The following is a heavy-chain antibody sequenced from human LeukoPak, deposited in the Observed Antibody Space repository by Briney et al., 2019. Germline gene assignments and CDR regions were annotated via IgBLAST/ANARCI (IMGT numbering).Heavy chain of an antibody. CDR2: FDPEDGET. D-gene: IGHD3-10*01. Sequence: GASVKVSCKVSGYTLTGLSMHWVRQAPGEGLEWMGGFDPEDGETIYAQKFQGRVTMTEDTSTDTAYMELSSLRSEDTAVYYCATPSYGSGSYTRVDMDVWGQGTTVTVSS. J-gene: IGHJ6*02. V-gene: IGHV1-24*01. CDR3: ATPSYGSGSYTRVDMDV. CDR1: GYTLTGLS.